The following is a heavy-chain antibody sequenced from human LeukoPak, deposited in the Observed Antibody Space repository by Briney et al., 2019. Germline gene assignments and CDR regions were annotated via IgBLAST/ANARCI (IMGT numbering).Heavy chain of an antibody. V-gene: IGHV3-7*03. CDR3: ARDKVGATAQYYFDY. Sequence: PGGSLRLSCAASGFTFSSYWMSWVRQAPGKGLEWVANIKKDGSEKYYVDSVKGRFTISRDNAKNSLYLQMNSLRAEDTALYYCARDKVGATAQYYFDYWGQGTLVTVSS. D-gene: IGHD1-26*01. CDR2: IKKDGSEK. J-gene: IGHJ4*02. CDR1: GFTFSSYW.